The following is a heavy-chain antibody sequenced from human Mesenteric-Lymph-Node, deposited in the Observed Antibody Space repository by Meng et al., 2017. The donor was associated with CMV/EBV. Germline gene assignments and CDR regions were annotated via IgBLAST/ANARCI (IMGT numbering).Heavy chain of an antibody. Sequence: GSLRLSCTVSGGSIISSSSYWGWIRQPPGKGLEWIGNIYYSGITYYNPSLKSRVTISVDTSKHQFSLKLSSVTAADTAVYYCARVNGTTGFYFDYWGQGTLVTVSS. D-gene: IGHD1-20*01. CDR2: IYYSGIT. CDR3: ARVNGTTGFYFDY. J-gene: IGHJ4*02. CDR1: GGSIISSSSY. V-gene: IGHV4-39*07.